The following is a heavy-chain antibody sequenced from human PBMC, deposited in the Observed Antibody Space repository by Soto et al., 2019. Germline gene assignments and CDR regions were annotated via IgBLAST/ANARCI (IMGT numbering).Heavy chain of an antibody. V-gene: IGHV1-18*01. D-gene: IGHD3-10*01. CDR2: ISTYNGDT. CDR1: GYTFTSYP. CDR3: ARDPDITMIRGDY. Sequence: QVQLVQSGAEVKKPGASVKVSCRASGYTFTSYPISWVRQAPGHGLEWMGWISTYNGDTNYAQKFQGRVTVTTDTSTSTAYMELRSLRSDDTAVYYCARDPDITMIRGDYWGQGTLVTVSS. J-gene: IGHJ4*02.